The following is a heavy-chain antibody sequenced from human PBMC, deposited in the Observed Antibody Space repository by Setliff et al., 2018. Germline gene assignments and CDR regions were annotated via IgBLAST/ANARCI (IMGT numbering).Heavy chain of an antibody. D-gene: IGHD4-4*01. V-gene: IGHV4-38-2*01. CDR1: GYSISSGYN. CDR2: IYYRGST. J-gene: IGHJ4*02. CDR3: ASYRQDVNY. Sequence: SETLSLTCAVSGYSISSGYNWGWIRQPPGKGLEWIASIYYRGSTSYNSSLKSRVSISVDTSKNQFSLNLNSVTAADTAVYYCASYRQDVNYWGQGTLVTVSS.